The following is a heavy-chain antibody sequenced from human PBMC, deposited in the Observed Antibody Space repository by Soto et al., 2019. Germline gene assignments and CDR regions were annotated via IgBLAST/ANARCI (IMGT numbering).Heavy chain of an antibody. J-gene: IGHJ6*03. CDR1: GYTFTGYY. V-gene: IGHV1-2*02. CDR3: ARGIGYYYYMDV. CDR2: INPNSGGT. Sequence: GASVKVSCKASGYTFTGYYMHWVRQAPGQGLEWMGWINPNSGGTNYAQKFQGRVTMTRNTSIRTAYMELSSLRSEDTAVHYCARGIGYYYYMDVWGKGTTVTVSS.